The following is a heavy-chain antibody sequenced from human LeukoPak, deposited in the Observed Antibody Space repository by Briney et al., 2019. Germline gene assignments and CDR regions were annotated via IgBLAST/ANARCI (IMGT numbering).Heavy chain of an antibody. D-gene: IGHD2/OR15-2a*01. V-gene: IGHV4-34*01. CDR2: INHSGST. CDR3: TRLEGDFSPAY. CDR1: GGSFSGYY. J-gene: IGHJ4*02. Sequence: SETLSLTCAVYGGSFSGYYWSWIRQPPGKGLVWIGEINHSGSTNYNPSLKSRVTISVDTSKNQFSLKLSSVTAADTAVYYCTRLEGDFSPAYWGQGTVVTVSS.